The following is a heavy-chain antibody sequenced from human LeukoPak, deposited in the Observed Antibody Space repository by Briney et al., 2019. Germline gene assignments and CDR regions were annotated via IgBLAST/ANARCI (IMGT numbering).Heavy chain of an antibody. V-gene: IGHV3-53*01. Sequence: PGGSLRLSCAASGFTVSSNYMSWVRQAPGKGLEWVSVIYSGGSTYYADSVKGRFTISRDNSKNTLYLQMNSLRAEDTAVYYCARGLDGDYYGMDVWGQGTTVTVSS. CDR3: ARGLDGDYYGMDV. D-gene: IGHD5-24*01. J-gene: IGHJ6*02. CDR2: IYSGGST. CDR1: GFTVSSNY.